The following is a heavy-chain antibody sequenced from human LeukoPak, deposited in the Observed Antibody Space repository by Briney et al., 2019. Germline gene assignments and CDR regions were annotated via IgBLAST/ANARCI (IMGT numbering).Heavy chain of an antibody. CDR3: ARGPVRLARPFDY. Sequence: SETLSLTRTLPGGSLSGAYWTWVRQPPGKGLEWIGEINHTGSTNYNPSLKRRVTMSANTPKHQFSLTLTSVTAADTAIYYCARGPVRLARPFDYWGQGTLVTVSS. V-gene: IGHV4-34*01. J-gene: IGHJ4*02. D-gene: IGHD3-9*01. CDR1: GGSLSGAY. CDR2: INHTGST.